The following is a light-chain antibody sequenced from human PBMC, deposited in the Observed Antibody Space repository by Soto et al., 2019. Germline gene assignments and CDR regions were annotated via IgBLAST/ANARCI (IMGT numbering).Light chain of an antibody. CDR2: DVS. J-gene: IGLJ3*02. V-gene: IGLV2-14*01. CDR1: SSDIGAYNY. CDR3: CSYTSSSTWV. Sequence: QSALTQPASVSGSPGQSITISCTGTSSDIGAYNYVSWYQQHPGKAPKVVIYDVSDRPSGVSNRISGSKSGNTASLTISGLQAEDEADYYCCSYTSSSTWVFGGGTKLTV.